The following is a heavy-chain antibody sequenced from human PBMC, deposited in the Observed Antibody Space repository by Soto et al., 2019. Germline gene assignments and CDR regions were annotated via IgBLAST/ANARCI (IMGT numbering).Heavy chain of an antibody. J-gene: IGHJ5*02. CDR2: LYHSGST. CDR1: GGSISSSY. Sequence: SETLSLTCTVSGGSISSSYWSWIRQPPGKGLEWIGYLYHSGSTNYNPSLRSRVSISVDTSKNQFSLTLSSVTAADTAVYYCARTYGSGNWFDPWGQGTLVTVSS. D-gene: IGHD3-10*01. CDR3: ARTYGSGNWFDP. V-gene: IGHV4-59*01.